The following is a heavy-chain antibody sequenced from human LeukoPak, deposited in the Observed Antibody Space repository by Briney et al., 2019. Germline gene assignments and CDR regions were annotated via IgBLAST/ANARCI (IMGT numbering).Heavy chain of an antibody. CDR2: ISSSSSYI. CDR1: GFTFSSYS. V-gene: IGHV3-21*01. Sequence: GGSLRLSCAASGFTFSSYSMNWVRQAPGKGLEWVSSISSSSSYIYYADSVKGRFTISRDNAKNSLYLQMNSLRAEDTAVYYCARDRGDYGPGGRFDYWGQGTLVTVSS. D-gene: IGHD4-17*01. J-gene: IGHJ4*02. CDR3: ARDRGDYGPGGRFDY.